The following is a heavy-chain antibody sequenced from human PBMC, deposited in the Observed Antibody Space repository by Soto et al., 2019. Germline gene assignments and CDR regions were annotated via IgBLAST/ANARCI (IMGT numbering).Heavy chain of an antibody. J-gene: IGHJ6*02. CDR2: ISYDGSNK. CDR3: AKGADYYYGMDV. V-gene: IGHV3-30*18. CDR1: GFTFSSYG. Sequence: GGSLRLSCAASGFTFSSYGMHWVRQAPGKGLEWVAVISYDGSNKYYADSVKGRFTISRDNSKNTLYLQMNSLRAEDTAVYYCAKGADYYYGMDVWGQGTTVTVSS.